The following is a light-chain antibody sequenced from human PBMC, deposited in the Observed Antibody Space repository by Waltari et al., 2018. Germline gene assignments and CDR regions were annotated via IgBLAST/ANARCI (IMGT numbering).Light chain of an antibody. Sequence: SYELTQPPSVSVSPGQTATITCPGEGLGDKYVWGYQHKPGRSPVAVIYSDDKRPSGIPERFSGSNSGNTATLTIGGTQTTDEGDYYCQAWDETTVVFGAGTKVTV. CDR2: SDD. CDR3: QAWDETTVV. J-gene: IGLJ2*01. V-gene: IGLV3-1*01. CDR1: GLGDKY.